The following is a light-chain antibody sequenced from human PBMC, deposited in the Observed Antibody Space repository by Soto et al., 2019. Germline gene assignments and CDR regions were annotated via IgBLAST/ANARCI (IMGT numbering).Light chain of an antibody. CDR2: GAS. CDR3: QQSYVTPLT. V-gene: IGKV3-15*01. Sequence: EIVLTQSPATLSVSPGERATLSCRASQSVSSNLAWYQQKPGQAPSLLIYGASTRATGVPARFSGSGSGTEFTLTISDLQPDDLGTYYCQQSYVTPLTFGGGTKVDIK. J-gene: IGKJ4*01. CDR1: QSVSSN.